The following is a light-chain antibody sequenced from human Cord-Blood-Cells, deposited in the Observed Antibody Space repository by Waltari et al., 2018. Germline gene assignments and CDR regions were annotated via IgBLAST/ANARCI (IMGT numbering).Light chain of an antibody. Sequence: QSALTQPASVSGSPGQSITISCTGTSSDVGSYNIVSWYQQHPGKAPKISIYEVRKRPSGVSNRFSGSKSGNTASLTISGLQAEYEADYYCCSYAGSSTPVVFGGGTKLTVL. J-gene: IGLJ2*01. CDR1: SSDVGSYNI. V-gene: IGLV2-23*02. CDR3: CSYAGSSTPVV. CDR2: EVR.